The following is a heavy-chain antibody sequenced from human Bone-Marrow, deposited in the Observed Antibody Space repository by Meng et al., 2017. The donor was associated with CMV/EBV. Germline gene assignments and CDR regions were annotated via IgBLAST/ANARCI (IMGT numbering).Heavy chain of an antibody. V-gene: IGHV1-2*02. CDR3: ARETDGYGRFDY. D-gene: IGHD5-24*01. CDR2: INPNSGGT. Sequence: GESLKISCKASGYTFTGYYMHWVRQAPGQGLEWMGWINPNSGGTNYAQKFQGRVTMTRDTSISTAYMELSRLRSDDTAVYYCARETDGYGRFDYWGQGTLVTVSS. CDR1: GYTFTGYY. J-gene: IGHJ4*02.